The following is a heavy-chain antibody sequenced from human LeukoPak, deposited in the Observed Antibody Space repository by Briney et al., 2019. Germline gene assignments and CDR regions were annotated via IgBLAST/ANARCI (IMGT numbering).Heavy chain of an antibody. J-gene: IGHJ4*02. V-gene: IGHV3-66*01. D-gene: IGHD2-2*01. CDR2: IYSGGST. CDR1: GFTLSTNY. CDR3: ARWGSTSCYDY. Sequence: GGSLRLSCAASGFTLSTNYMSWVRQAPGKGLEWVSVIYSGGSTYSADSVKGRFTISRDNSKNTLFLQMGSLRADDMAVYYCARWGSTSCYDYWGQGTLVTVSS.